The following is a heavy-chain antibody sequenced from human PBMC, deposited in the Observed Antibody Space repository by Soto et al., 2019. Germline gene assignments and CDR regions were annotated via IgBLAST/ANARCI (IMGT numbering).Heavy chain of an antibody. V-gene: IGHV3-30-3*01. D-gene: IGHD1-26*01. J-gene: IGHJ6*02. Sequence: QAQLVESGGGVVQPGRSLRLSCAASGFTFSSSAMHWVRQAPGKGLDWVAVISYDGNTKYYEDSVRGRFSISRDNSNDTLYLQMNSLRPEDTGLYFCARDNLFRVGCTADMDVWGQGTTVTVSS. CDR1: GFTFSSSA. CDR2: ISYDGNTK. CDR3: ARDNLFRVGCTADMDV.